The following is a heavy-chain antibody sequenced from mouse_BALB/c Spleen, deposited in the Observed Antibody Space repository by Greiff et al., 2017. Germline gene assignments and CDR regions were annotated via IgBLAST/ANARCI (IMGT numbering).Heavy chain of an antibody. V-gene: IGHV5-17*02. CDR1: GFTFSSFG. D-gene: IGHD3-3*01. CDR3: ARRAGRDYAMDY. J-gene: IGHJ4*01. Sequence: EVMLVESGGGLVQPGGSRKLSCAASGFTFSSFGMHWVRQAPEKGLEWVAYISSGSSTIYYADTVKGRFTISRDNPKNTLFLQMTSLRSEDTAMYYCARRAGRDYAMDYWGQGTSVTVSS. CDR2: ISSGSSTI.